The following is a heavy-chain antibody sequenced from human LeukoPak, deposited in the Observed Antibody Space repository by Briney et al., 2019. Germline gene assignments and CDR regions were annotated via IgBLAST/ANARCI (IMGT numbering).Heavy chain of an antibody. D-gene: IGHD6-13*01. J-gene: IGHJ3*02. CDR1: GGSISSYY. Sequence: PSETPSLTCTVSGGSISSYYWSWIRQPPGKGLEWIGYIYYSGSTNYNPSLKSRVTISVDTSKNQFSLKLTSVTAADTAVYYCASRGVAAAYDAFDIWGQGTMVPVSS. CDR2: IYYSGST. CDR3: ASRGVAAAYDAFDI. V-gene: IGHV4-59*08.